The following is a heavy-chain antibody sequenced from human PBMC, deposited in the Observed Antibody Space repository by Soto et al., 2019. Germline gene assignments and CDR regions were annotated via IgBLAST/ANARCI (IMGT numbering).Heavy chain of an antibody. D-gene: IGHD3-10*01. V-gene: IGHV1-46*01. CDR3: ARVKYYGSGSYLPRRNYYYYYGMDV. CDR2: INPSGGST. Sequence: GASVKVSCKASGYTFTSYYMHWVRQAPGQGLEWMGIINPSGGSTSYAQKFQGRVTMTRDTSTSTVYMELSSLRSEDTAVYYCARVKYYGSGSYLPRRNYYYYYGMDVWGQGTTVTVSS. J-gene: IGHJ6*02. CDR1: GYTFTSYY.